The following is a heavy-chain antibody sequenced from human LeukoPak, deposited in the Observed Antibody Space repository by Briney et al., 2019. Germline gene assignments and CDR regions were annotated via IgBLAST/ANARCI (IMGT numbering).Heavy chain of an antibody. Sequence: GRSLRLSCAASGFTFSSYGMHWVRQAPGRGLEWVAIISCDGSNKYYADSVRGRFTISRDNSKNTLYLQMNSLRAEDTAVYYCAKDHCNNGVCYYFDYWGQGTLVTSST. V-gene: IGHV3-30*18. CDR1: GFTFSSYG. D-gene: IGHD2-8*01. CDR3: AKDHCNNGVCYYFDY. CDR2: ISCDGSNK. J-gene: IGHJ4*02.